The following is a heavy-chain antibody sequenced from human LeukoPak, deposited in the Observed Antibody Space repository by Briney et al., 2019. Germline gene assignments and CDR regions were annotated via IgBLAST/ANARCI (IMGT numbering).Heavy chain of an antibody. CDR1: GGSFSGYY. Sequence: PSETLSLTSAVYGGSFSGYYWSWIRQPPGKGLEWIGYIYYSGSTNYNPSLKSRVTISVDTSKNQFSLKLSSVTAADTAVYYRARIAAAWAFDIWGQGTMVTVSS. CDR2: IYYSGST. J-gene: IGHJ3*02. D-gene: IGHD6-13*01. V-gene: IGHV4-59*01. CDR3: ARIAAAWAFDI.